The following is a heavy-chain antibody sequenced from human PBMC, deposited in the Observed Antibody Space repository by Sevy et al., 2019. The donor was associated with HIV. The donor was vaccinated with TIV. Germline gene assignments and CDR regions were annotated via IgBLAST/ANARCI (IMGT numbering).Heavy chain of an antibody. CDR2: IYHSGYT. CDR3: ARGGETPRGFDP. CDR1: GGSISSVNW. V-gene: IGHV4-4*03. J-gene: IGHJ5*02. D-gene: IGHD3-16*01. Sequence: LRRTLSLTCAVSGGSISSVNWWHWVRQPPGKGLEWIGKIYHSGYTNYNPSSKSRVTISVDNSKNQFSLKLSFVTAAETAVYYCARGGETPRGFDPWGQGSLVTVSS.